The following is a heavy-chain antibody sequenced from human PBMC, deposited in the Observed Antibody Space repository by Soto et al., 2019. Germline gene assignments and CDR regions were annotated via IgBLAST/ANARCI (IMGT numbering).Heavy chain of an antibody. CDR3: ARAFTYCSGGSCLACSSYYCYRMDV. V-gene: IGHV1-69*13. D-gene: IGHD2-15*01. CDR1: GGTFSSYA. CDR2: IIPIFGTA. Sequence: SVKVSCKASGGTFSSYAISWVRQAPGQGLEWMGGIIPIFGTANYAQKFQGRVTITADESTSTAYMELSSLRSEDTAVYYCARAFTYCSGGSCLACSSYYCYRMDVSGQ. J-gene: IGHJ6*01.